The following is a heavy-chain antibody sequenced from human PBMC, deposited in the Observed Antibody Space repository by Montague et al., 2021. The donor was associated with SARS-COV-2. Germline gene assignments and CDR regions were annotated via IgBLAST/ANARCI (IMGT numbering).Heavy chain of an antibody. J-gene: IGHJ4*02. CDR3: ARHYSATLPAVY. V-gene: IGHV4-59*08. CDR1: GGSISSFY. D-gene: IGHD2-15*01. CDR2: ISDSGST. Sequence: SETLSLTCTFSGGSISSFYWSWFRQPPGKGLEWIGYISDSGSTNYNPSLTSRVTMSVDTSKNQFSLKVNSVTAADTAVYYCARHYSATLPAVYWGQGTLVTVSS.